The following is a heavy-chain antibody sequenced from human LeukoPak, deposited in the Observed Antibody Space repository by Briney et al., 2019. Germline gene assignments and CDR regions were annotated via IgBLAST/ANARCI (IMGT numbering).Heavy chain of an antibody. CDR1: GYTFTSYG. J-gene: IGHJ4*02. CDR3: AREMATIYYFDY. D-gene: IGHD5-24*01. Sequence: ASVKVSYKASGYTFTSYGISWVRQAPGQGLEWMGWISAYNGNTNYAQKLQGRVTMTTDTSTSTAYMELRSLRSDDTAVYYCAREMATIYYFDYWGQGTLVTVSS. V-gene: IGHV1-18*01. CDR2: ISAYNGNT.